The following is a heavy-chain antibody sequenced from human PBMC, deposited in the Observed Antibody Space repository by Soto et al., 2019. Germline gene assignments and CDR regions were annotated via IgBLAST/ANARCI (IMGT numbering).Heavy chain of an antibody. CDR1: GFTFSTYS. D-gene: IGHD3-16*01. CDR3: ARALPTAYYDYIPGY. Sequence: PGGSLRLSGAASGFTFSTYSMNWVRQAPGKGLEWVSSISSSSSYIYYADSVKGRFTISRDNAKNSLYLQMNSLRAEDTAVYYCARALPTAYYDYIPGYWGQGT. J-gene: IGHJ4*02. V-gene: IGHV3-21*01. CDR2: ISSSSSYI.